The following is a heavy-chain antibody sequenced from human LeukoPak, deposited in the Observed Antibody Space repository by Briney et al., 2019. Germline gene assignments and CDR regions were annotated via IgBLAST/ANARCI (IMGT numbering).Heavy chain of an antibody. D-gene: IGHD5-24*01. CDR3: ARHNVEVATINI. J-gene: IGHJ4*02. Sequence: SETLSLTCTVSGASISSYYWSWIRQSPGKGLEWIGYIYYNGNTNYNPSLKGRVTISVDSSKNQFSLRLSSVTAADTAVYYCARHNVEVATINIWGQGTLVTVSS. V-gene: IGHV4-59*01. CDR2: IYYNGNT. CDR1: GASISSYY.